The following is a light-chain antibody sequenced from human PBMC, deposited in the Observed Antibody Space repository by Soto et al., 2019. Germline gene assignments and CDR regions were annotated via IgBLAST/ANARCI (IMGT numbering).Light chain of an antibody. V-gene: IGLV2-11*01. Sequence: QSALTQPRSVSGSPGQSVTISCTGTSSDVGGYNYVSWYQQHPGKAPKLMIYXVSXXXSXVPDRFXXSKSGNXXSXTIXGXXXXXXXXXYCXSYAGSHIPAVFGGGTQLTVL. CDR2: XVS. CDR3: XSYAGSHIPAV. J-gene: IGLJ7*01. CDR1: SSDVGGYNY.